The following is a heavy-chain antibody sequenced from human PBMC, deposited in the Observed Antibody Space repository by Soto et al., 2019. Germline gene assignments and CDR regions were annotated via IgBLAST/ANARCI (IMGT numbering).Heavy chain of an antibody. D-gene: IGHD5-18*01. V-gene: IGHV1-46*03. CDR1: GYTFTSYY. Sequence: QVQLVQSGAEVKKPGASVKVSCKASGYTFTSYYMHWVRQAPGQGLEGMGLINPSGGSTSYAQKFQGRVNMTIDTSTSTVYMELSSLRAEDTAVYYCARCVDTAMVSSYGMDVWGQGTTVTVSS. CDR2: INPSGGST. CDR3: ARCVDTAMVSSYGMDV. J-gene: IGHJ6*02.